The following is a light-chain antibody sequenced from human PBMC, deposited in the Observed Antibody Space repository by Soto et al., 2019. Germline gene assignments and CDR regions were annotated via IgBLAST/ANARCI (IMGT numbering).Light chain of an antibody. CDR2: GAS. Sequence: EIVLTQSPGTLSLSPGERATLSCRASHSVSSSYLAWYQQKPGQAPRLLIYGASSRATGIPARFSGSGSGTDFTLTISRLEPEDFAVYYCQQYRRSPPITFGHGTRLEMK. CDR1: HSVSSSY. J-gene: IGKJ5*01. V-gene: IGKV3-20*01. CDR3: QQYRRSPPIT.